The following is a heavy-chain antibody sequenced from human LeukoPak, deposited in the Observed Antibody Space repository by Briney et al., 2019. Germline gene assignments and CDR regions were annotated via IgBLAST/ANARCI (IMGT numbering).Heavy chain of an antibody. CDR3: ARVGIAAAGTVVPFDP. CDR2: IIPIFGTA. V-gene: IGHV1-69*05. Sequence: GSSVKVSCKASGGTFSSYAISWVRQAPGQGLEWMGRIIPIFGTANYAQKFQGRVTITTDESTSTVYMELSSLRSEDTAVYYCARVGIAAAGTVVPFDPWGQGTLVTVSS. D-gene: IGHD6-13*01. CDR1: GGTFSSYA. J-gene: IGHJ5*02.